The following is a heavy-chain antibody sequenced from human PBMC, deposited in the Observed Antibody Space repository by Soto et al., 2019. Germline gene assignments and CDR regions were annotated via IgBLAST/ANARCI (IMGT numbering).Heavy chain of an antibody. Sequence: SETLSLTCAVSSGSISSSNWWSWVRQPPGKGLEWIGEIYHSGSTNYNPSLKSRVTISVDKSKNQFSLKLSSVTAADTAVYYCARDVWAPYYYMDVWGKGTTVTVSS. J-gene: IGHJ6*03. V-gene: IGHV4-4*02. CDR1: SGSISSSNW. CDR2: IYHSGST. CDR3: ARDVWAPYYYMDV. D-gene: IGHD7-27*01.